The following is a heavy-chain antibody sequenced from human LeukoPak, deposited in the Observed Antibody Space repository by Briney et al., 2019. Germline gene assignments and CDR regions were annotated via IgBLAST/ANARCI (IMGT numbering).Heavy chain of an antibody. V-gene: IGHV3-48*01. Sequence: GGSLRLSCAASGFIFDDYGMNWVRQAPGKGLEWVSYISFSSATIHYADSVKGRFTISRDKAKNSLYLQMNSLRAEDTAVYYCARVTLTGYYAFDYWGQGTLVTVSS. J-gene: IGHJ4*02. CDR3: ARVTLTGYYAFDY. D-gene: IGHD3-9*01. CDR1: GFIFDDYG. CDR2: ISFSSATI.